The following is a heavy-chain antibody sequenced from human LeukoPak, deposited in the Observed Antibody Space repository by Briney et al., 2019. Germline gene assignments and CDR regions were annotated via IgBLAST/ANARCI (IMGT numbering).Heavy chain of an antibody. CDR3: AKDLYGSGSYQIRLFDY. D-gene: IGHD3-10*01. V-gene: IGHV3-30*02. J-gene: IGHJ4*02. CDR1: GFTFSSYG. Sequence: GGSLRLSCAASGFTFSSYGMHWVRQAPGKGLEWVAFRRYDGSNEFYADSVKGRFTISRDNSKNTLYLQMNSLRAEDTAVYYCAKDLYGSGSYQIRLFDYWGQGTLVTVSS. CDR2: RRYDGSNE.